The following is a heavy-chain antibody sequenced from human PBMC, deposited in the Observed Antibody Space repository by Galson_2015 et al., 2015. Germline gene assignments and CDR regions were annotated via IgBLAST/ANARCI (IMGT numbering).Heavy chain of an antibody. J-gene: IGHJ6*03. V-gene: IGHV3-23*01. CDR3: AKVPRYDILAGRSGFQYFYMDV. D-gene: IGHD3-9*01. Sequence: SLRLSCAASGFSFTTYAMTWVRQAPGKGLEWVSGISGGGGSTYYADPVKGRFTISRDNSKNTLYMQMNSLRAEDTAEYYCAKVPRYDILAGRSGFQYFYMDVWGKGTTVTVSS. CDR1: GFSFTTYA. CDR2: ISGGGGST.